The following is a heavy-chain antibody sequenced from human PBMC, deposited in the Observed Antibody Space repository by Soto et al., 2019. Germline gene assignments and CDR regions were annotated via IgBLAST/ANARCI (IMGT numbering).Heavy chain of an antibody. V-gene: IGHV3-33*01. CDR3: AREDEEKNFWSGSAYYYYYGMDV. D-gene: IGHD3-3*01. CDR2: IWYDGSNK. J-gene: IGHJ6*02. Sequence: GGSLRLSCAASGFTFSSYGMHWVRQAPGKGLEWVAVIWYDGSNKYYADSVKGRFTISRDNSKNTLYLQMNSLRAEDTAVYYCAREDEEKNFWSGSAYYYYYGMDVWGQGTTVTVSS. CDR1: GFTFSSYG.